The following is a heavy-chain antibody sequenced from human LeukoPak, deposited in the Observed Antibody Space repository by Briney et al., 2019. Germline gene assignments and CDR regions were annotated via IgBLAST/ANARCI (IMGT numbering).Heavy chain of an antibody. Sequence: GGSLRLSCAASGFTFSNAWMSWVRQAPGKGLEWVGRIKSKTDGGTTDYAAPVKGRFTISRDDSKNTLYLQMNSLKTEDTAVYYCTTLYYDFWSGYCWGQGTLVTVSS. CDR2: IKSKTDGGTT. V-gene: IGHV3-15*07. J-gene: IGHJ4*02. D-gene: IGHD3-3*01. CDR3: TTLYYDFWSGYC. CDR1: GFTFSNAW.